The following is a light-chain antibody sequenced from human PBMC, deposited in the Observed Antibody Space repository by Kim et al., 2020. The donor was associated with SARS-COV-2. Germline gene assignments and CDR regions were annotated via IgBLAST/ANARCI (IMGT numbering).Light chain of an antibody. Sequence: DIQMTQSPSSLSASVGDRVTITCQASQDISNYLNWYQQKPGKAPKLLIYDASNLETGVPSRFSGSGSGTDFTFTISSLQPEDIATYYCQQYDNLPPRMITFGQGTRLGIK. CDR2: DAS. CDR1: QDISNY. CDR3: QQYDNLPPRMIT. V-gene: IGKV1-33*01. J-gene: IGKJ5*01.